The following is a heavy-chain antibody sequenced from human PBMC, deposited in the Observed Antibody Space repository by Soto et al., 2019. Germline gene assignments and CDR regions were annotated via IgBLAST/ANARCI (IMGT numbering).Heavy chain of an antibody. CDR2: ISGSGDST. CDR3: AKVPLQSYYLDY. V-gene: IGHV3-23*01. D-gene: IGHD4-4*01. Sequence: EVQLLDSGGGLVQPGGSLRLSCAASGFTFSNYAMHWVRQAPGKGLEWVSIISGSGDSTNDAYSVRGRFTISRDNSMNTLYLQMTSLRADYTAIDSYAKVPLQSYYLDYWGKGTMVTVSS. CDR1: GFTFSNYA. J-gene: IGHJ4*02.